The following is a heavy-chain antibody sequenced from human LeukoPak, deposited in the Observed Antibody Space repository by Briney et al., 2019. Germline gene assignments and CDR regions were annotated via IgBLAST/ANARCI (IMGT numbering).Heavy chain of an antibody. D-gene: IGHD3-3*01. CDR3: ARGGVNDFWSGYYPTPYYFDY. CDR1: GFTFSSYS. J-gene: IGHJ4*02. V-gene: IGHV3-21*01. Sequence: GGSLRLSCAASGFTFSSYSMHWVRQAPGKGLEWVSSISSSSSYIYYADSVKGRFTISRDNAKNSLYLQMNSLRAEDTAVYYCARGGVNDFWSGYYPTPYYFDYWGQGTLVTVSS. CDR2: ISSSSSYI.